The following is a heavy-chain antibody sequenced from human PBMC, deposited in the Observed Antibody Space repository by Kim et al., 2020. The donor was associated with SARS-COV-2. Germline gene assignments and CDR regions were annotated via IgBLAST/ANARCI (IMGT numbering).Heavy chain of an antibody. CDR3: ARGSLVVAARKGFDY. D-gene: IGHD2-15*01. V-gene: IGHV1-69*04. J-gene: IGHJ4*02. Sequence: SVKVSCKASGGTFSSYAISWVRQAPGQGLEWMGRIIPILGIANYAQKFQGRVTITADKSTSTAYMELSSLRSEDTAVYYCARGSLVVAARKGFDYWGQGTLVTVSS. CDR1: GGTFSSYA. CDR2: IIPILGIA.